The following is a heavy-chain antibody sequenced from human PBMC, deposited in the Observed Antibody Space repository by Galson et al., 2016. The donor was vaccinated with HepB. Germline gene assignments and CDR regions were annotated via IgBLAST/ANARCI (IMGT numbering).Heavy chain of an antibody. J-gene: IGHJ4*01. CDR3: AKERLVRRIFDY. V-gene: IGHV3-23*01. D-gene: IGHD1-1*01. Sequence: SLRLSCAASGFVFSNFGLSWVRQAPGKGLEWVASISTRRTTYYSDSVQGRFTISRDNSNNTLYLQMNGLRAEDTAVYYCAKERLVRRIFDYWGQEPWSPSPQ. CDR1: GFVFSNFG. CDR2: ISTRRTT.